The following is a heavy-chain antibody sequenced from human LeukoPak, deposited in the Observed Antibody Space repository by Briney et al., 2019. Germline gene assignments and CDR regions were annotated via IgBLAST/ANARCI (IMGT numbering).Heavy chain of an antibody. CDR2: IRSKAYGGTT. J-gene: IGHJ4*02. Sequence: GGSLRLSCTASGFTFGDYAMSWFRQAPGKGLEWVGFIRSKAYGGTTEYAASVKGRFTISGDDSKSIAYLQMNSLKTEDTAVYYCTRENYYDSSGPSVYWGQGTLVTVSS. D-gene: IGHD3-22*01. V-gene: IGHV3-49*03. CDR1: GFTFGDYA. CDR3: TRENYYDSSGPSVY.